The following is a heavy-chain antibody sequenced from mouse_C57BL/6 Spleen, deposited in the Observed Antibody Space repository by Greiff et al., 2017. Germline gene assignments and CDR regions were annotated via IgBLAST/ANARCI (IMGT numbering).Heavy chain of an antibody. V-gene: IGHV3-1*01. D-gene: IGHD2-3*01. Sequence: VKLMESGPGMVKPSQSLSLTCTVTGYSITSGYDWHCIRHFPGNKLEWMGYISYSGSTNYNPSLKSRISITHDTSKNHFFLKLNSVTTEDTAKYYCANDGTFSFDYWGKGTTLTVSS. CDR3: ANDGTFSFDY. CDR1: GYSITSGYD. J-gene: IGHJ2*01. CDR2: ISYSGST.